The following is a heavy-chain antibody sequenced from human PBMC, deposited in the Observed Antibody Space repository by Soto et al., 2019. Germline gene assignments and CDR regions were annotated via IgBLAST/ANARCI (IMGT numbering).Heavy chain of an antibody. D-gene: IGHD3-22*01. Sequence: QVQLQESGPGLVKPSETLSLTCTVSGGSLSTYYWSWIRQPPGKGLEWIGYIYYSGSTNYNPSLKSRVTISVDPSKNQFSLKVSSVTAADTAVYYCARDSRGDYYDSSGQYYYYYYGMDVWGQGTTVTVSS. V-gene: IGHV4-59*01. CDR3: ARDSRGDYYDSSGQYYYYYYGMDV. CDR1: GGSLSTYY. CDR2: IYYSGST. J-gene: IGHJ6*02.